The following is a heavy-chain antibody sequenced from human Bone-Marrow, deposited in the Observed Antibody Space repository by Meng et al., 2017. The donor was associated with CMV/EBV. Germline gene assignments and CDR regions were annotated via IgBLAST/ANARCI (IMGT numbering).Heavy chain of an antibody. Sequence: GGSRRLACAASGFTFSSYGMHWVRQAPGKGLEWVSVIYSGGSTYYADSVKGRFTMSRDNSKNTVYLQMNSLRAEDTAVYYCASGTYCSSTSCTNAFDIWGQGTMVTVSS. CDR3: ASGTYCSSTSCTNAFDI. CDR2: IYSGGST. D-gene: IGHD2-2*01. J-gene: IGHJ3*02. V-gene: IGHV3-NL1*01. CDR1: GFTFSSYG.